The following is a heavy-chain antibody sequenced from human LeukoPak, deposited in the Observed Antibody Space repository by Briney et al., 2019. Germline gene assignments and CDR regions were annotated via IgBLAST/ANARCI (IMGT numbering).Heavy chain of an antibody. CDR1: GFTFNNYA. CDR3: ATDYDSGGFYSHFDN. J-gene: IGHJ4*02. Sequence: GGSLRLSCAASGFTFNNYAMSWVRQAPGKGLEWVSVISESGDTTHYADSVRGRLSSSRDNSKNALYLQMISLRAEDTAVYYCATDYDSGGFYSHFDNWGQGTLVTVSS. D-gene: IGHD3-22*01. CDR2: ISESGDTT. V-gene: IGHV3-23*01.